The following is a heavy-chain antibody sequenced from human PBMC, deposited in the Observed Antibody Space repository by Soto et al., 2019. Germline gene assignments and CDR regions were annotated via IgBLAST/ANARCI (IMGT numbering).Heavy chain of an antibody. CDR2: INHSGST. CDR1: GGSFSGYY. Sequence: PSETLSLTCAVYGGSFSGYYWSWIRQPPGKGLEWIGEINHSGSTNYNPSLKSRVTISVDTSKNQFSLKLSSVPAADTAVYYCARKIFIYDFGGGYARYYGMDGWDQVTTGTFSS. V-gene: IGHV4-34*01. D-gene: IGHD3-3*01. J-gene: IGHJ6*02. CDR3: ARKIFIYDFGGGYARYYGMDG.